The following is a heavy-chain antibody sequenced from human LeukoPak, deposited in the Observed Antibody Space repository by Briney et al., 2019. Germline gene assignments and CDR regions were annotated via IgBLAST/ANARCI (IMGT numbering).Heavy chain of an antibody. CDR3: ARRKLRYFDWLPGAFDY. CDR2: INHSGST. V-gene: IGHV4-34*01. J-gene: IGHJ4*02. D-gene: IGHD3-9*01. Sequence: LRLSCATSGFTFSSYGINWVRQAPGKGLEWIGEINHSGSTNYNPSLKSRVTISVDTSKNQFSLKLSSVTAADTAVYYCARRKLRYFDWLPGAFDYWGQGTLVTVSS. CDR1: GFTFSSYG.